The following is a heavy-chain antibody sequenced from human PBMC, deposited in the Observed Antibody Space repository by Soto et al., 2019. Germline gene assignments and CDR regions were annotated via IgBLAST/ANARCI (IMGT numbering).Heavy chain of an antibody. D-gene: IGHD3-10*01. CDR1: GGTFSSYT. Sequence: QVQLVQSGAEVKKPGSSVKVSCKASGGTFSSYTISWVRQAPGQGLEGMGRIIPILGIANYAQKFQGRVTITADKSTSTAYMELSSLRSEDTAVYYCASLAMVRGVPNDYWGQGTLVTVSS. CDR3: ASLAMVRGVPNDY. J-gene: IGHJ4*02. CDR2: IIPILGIA. V-gene: IGHV1-69*02.